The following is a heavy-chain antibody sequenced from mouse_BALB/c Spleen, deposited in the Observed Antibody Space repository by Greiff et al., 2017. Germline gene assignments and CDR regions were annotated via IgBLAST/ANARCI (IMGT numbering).Heavy chain of an antibody. J-gene: IGHJ3*01. CDR1: GFTFSSFG. V-gene: IGHV5-17*02. D-gene: IGHD2-14*01. CDR3: ARSRDCRYDGFAY. CDR2: ISSGSSTI. Sequence: EVQLVESGGGLVQPGGSRKLSCAASGFTFSSFGMHWVRQAPEKGLEWVAYISSGSSTIYYADTVKGRFTISRDNPKNTLFLQMTSLRSEDTAMYYCARSRDCRYDGFAYWGQGTLVTVSA.